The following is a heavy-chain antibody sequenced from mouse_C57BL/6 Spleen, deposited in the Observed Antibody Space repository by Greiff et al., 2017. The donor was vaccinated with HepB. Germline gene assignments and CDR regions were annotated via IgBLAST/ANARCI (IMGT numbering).Heavy chain of an antibody. CDR2: IYPGDGDT. V-gene: IGHV1-82*01. Sequence: QVQLQQSGPELVKPGASVKISCKASGYAFSSSWMNWVKQRPGKGLEWIGRIYPGDGDTNYNGKFKGKATLTADKSSSTAYMQLSSLTSEDSAVYFCAREGALRPFDYWGQGTTLTVSS. CDR1: GYAFSSSW. D-gene: IGHD2-12*01. CDR3: AREGALRPFDY. J-gene: IGHJ2*01.